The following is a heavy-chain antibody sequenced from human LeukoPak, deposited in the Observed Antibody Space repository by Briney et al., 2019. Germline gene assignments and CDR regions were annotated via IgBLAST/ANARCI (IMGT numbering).Heavy chain of an antibody. CDR2: INAGSGNT. CDR3: AREGVGAKRGAIDY. J-gene: IGHJ4*02. D-gene: IGHD1-26*01. CDR1: GYSFTEYV. V-gene: IGHV1-3*03. Sequence: ASVKVSCKASGYSFTEYVMHWVRQAPGQRLEWMGWINAGSGNTKYSQDFQGRVTITRDTSASTAYMELSSLRSEDMAVYYCAREGVGAKRGAIDYWGQGTLVTVSS.